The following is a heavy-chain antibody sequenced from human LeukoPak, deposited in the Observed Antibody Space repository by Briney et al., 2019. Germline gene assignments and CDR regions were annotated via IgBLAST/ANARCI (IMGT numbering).Heavy chain of an antibody. V-gene: IGHV4-31*03. D-gene: IGHD6-13*01. CDR3: ARDGIAAPLDY. CDR2: IYYSGST. Sequence: SSETLSLTCTVSGGSISSGGYYWSWIRQHPGKGLEWIGYIYYSGSTYYNPSLKSRVTISVDTSKNRFSLKLSSVTAADTAVYYCARDGIAAPLDYWGQGTLVTVSS. J-gene: IGHJ4*02. CDR1: GGSISSGGYY.